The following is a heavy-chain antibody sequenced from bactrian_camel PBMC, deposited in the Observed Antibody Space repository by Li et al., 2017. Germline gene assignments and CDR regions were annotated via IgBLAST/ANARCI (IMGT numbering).Heavy chain of an antibody. CDR3: MASMSRAASDYCQHGARKI. V-gene: IGHV3S55*01. J-gene: IGHJ4*01. D-gene: IGHD4*01. CDR1: GFSLADAD. Sequence: HVQLVESGGGSVQAGGSLRLSCTASGFSLADADVGWYRQRPGNECELVGTLSDDGSTLYGDSVKGRFTISLDTAKNTMYLQMNSLKPEDTAIYYCMASMSRAASDYCQHGARKIWGQGTQVTVS. CDR2: LSDDGST.